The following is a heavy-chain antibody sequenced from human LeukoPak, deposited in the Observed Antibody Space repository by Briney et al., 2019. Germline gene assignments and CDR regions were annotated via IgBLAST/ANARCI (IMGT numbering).Heavy chain of an antibody. V-gene: IGHV3-23*01. CDR1: GFTFSTYA. J-gene: IGHJ4*02. Sequence: GGSLRLSCAASGFTFSTYAMNWVRQAPGKGLEWVSGISGSSASTYYADSVKGRFTIPRDNSKNTLYVQMNSLRAEDTAVYYCAVGSYYFDYWGQGTLVTVSS. CDR2: ISGSSAST. D-gene: IGHD3-10*01. CDR3: AVGSYYFDY.